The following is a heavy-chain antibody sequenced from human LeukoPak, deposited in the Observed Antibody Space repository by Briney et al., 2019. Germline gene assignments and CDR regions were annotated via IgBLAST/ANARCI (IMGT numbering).Heavy chain of an antibody. CDR3: ARLTVVVPAAHYYYYGMDV. D-gene: IGHD2-2*01. Sequence: GESLKISCKGSGYSFTSYWISWVRQMPGKGLEWMGRIDPSDSYTTYSPSFQGHVTISADKSISTAYLQWSSLKASDTAMYYCARLTVVVPAAHYYYYGMDVWGKGTTVTVSS. CDR2: IDPSDSYT. J-gene: IGHJ6*04. V-gene: IGHV5-10-1*01. CDR1: GYSFTSYW.